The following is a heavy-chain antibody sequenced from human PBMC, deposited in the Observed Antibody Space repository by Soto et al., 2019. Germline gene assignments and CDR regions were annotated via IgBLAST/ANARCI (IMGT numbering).Heavy chain of an antibody. CDR2: IYHSGST. CDR3: AREWEGNWFDP. D-gene: IGHD1-26*01. J-gene: IGHJ5*02. V-gene: IGHV4-30-2*01. Sequence: PSETLSLTCAVSGGSISSGGYSWSWIRQPPGKGLEWIGYIYHSGSTYYNPSLKSRVTISVDRSKNQFSLKLSSVTAADTAVYYCAREWEGNWFDPWGQGTLGTVSS. CDR1: GGSISSGGYS.